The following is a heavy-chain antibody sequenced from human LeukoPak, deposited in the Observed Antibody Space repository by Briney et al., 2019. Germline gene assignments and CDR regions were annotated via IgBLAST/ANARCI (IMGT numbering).Heavy chain of an antibody. D-gene: IGHD3-22*01. Sequence: PSETLSLTCTVSGGSISSSSYYWGWIRQPPGKGLEWIGSIYYSGSTYYNPSLKSRVTISVDTSKNQFSLKLSSVTAADTAVYYCARRRGGTIVVVINGWFDPWGQGTLVTVSS. V-gene: IGHV4-39*07. J-gene: IGHJ5*02. CDR2: IYYSGST. CDR3: ARRRGGTIVVVINGWFDP. CDR1: GGSISSSSYY.